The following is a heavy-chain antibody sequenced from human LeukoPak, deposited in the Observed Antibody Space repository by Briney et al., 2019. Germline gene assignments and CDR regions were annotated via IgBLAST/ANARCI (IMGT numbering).Heavy chain of an antibody. V-gene: IGHV4-31*03. Sequence: SQTLSLTCTVSGGSISSGGYYWSWIRQHPGKGLEWIGYIYYSGSTYYNPSLKSRVTISVDTSKNQFSLKLSSVTAADTAVYYCARDGRELPYYYYYMDVWGKGTTVTVSS. CDR2: IYYSGST. CDR3: ARDGRELPYYYYYMDV. CDR1: GGSISSGGYY. J-gene: IGHJ6*03. D-gene: IGHD1-26*01.